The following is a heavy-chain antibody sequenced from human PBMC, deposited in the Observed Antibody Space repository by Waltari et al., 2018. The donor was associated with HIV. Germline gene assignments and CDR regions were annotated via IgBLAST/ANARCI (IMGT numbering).Heavy chain of an antibody. V-gene: IGHV4-39*01. J-gene: IGHJ4*02. CDR2: IYYSGST. CDR3: ASHSSGWSFDY. CDR1: GGPIRSSSYY. Sequence: QLQLQESGPGLVKPSETLSLTCTVSGGPIRSSSYYWGWIRQPPGKGLEWIGSIYYSGSTYYNPSLKSRVTISVDTSKNQFSLKLSSVTAADTAVYYCASHSSGWSFDYWGQGTLVTVSS. D-gene: IGHD6-19*01.